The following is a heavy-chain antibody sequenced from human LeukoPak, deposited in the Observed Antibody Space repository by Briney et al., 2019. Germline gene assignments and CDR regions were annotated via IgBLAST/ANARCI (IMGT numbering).Heavy chain of an antibody. CDR1: GGSISSSSYY. D-gene: IGHD3-10*01. V-gene: IGHV4-39*01. CDR3: ARHGTQWFGELSCLDY. CDR2: IYYSGST. Sequence: PSETLSLTCTVSGGSISSSSYYWGWIRQPPGKGLEWIGSIYYSGSTYYNPSLKSRVTISVDTSKNQFSLKLSSVTAADTAVYYCARHGTQWFGELSCLDYWGQGTLVTVSS. J-gene: IGHJ4*02.